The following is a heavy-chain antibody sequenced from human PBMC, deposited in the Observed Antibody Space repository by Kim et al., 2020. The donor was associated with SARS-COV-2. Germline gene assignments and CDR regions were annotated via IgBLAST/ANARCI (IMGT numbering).Heavy chain of an antibody. CDR1: GFTFSSYS. CDR3: ARPLYGDYAFGYYYYGMDV. J-gene: IGHJ6*02. D-gene: IGHD4-17*01. V-gene: IGHV3-21*01. CDR2: ISSSSSYI. Sequence: GGSLRLSCAASGFTFSSYSMNWVRQAPGKGLEWVSSISSSSSYIYYADSVKGRFTISRDNAKNSLYLQMNSLRAEDTAVYYCARPLYGDYAFGYYYYGMDVWGQGTTVTVSS.